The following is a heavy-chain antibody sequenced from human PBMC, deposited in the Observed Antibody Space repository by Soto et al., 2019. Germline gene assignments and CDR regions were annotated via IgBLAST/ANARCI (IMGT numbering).Heavy chain of an antibody. CDR3: ARELSISNYFDY. CDR2: IYYSGST. Sequence: SETLSLTCTVSGCSISSGGYYWSWIRQHPGKGLEWIGYIYYSGSTYYNPSLKSRVTISVDTSKNQFSLKLSSVTAADTAVYYCARELSISNYFDYWGQGTLVTVSS. D-gene: IGHD2-8*01. J-gene: IGHJ4*02. CDR1: GCSISSGGYY. V-gene: IGHV4-31*03.